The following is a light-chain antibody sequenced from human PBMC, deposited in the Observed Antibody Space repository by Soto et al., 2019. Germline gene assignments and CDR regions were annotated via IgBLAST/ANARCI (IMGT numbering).Light chain of an antibody. CDR2: ENR. CDR3: AAWDDSLRGV. J-gene: IGLJ3*02. CDR1: SSNIGGRY. Sequence: QSVLNQPPSASGTPGQRVTISCSGSSSNIGGRYVYWYQQLPGTAPKLLIYENRKRPSGVPDRFAGSKSGTSASLAISGLRSEDAADYYCAAWDDSLRGVFGGGTKLTVL. V-gene: IGLV1-47*01.